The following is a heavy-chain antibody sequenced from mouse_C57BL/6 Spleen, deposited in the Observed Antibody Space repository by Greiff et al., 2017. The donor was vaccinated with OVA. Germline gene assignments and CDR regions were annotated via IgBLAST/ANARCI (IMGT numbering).Heavy chain of an antibody. Sequence: EVKLVESGGGLVKPGGSLKLSCAASGFTFSDYGMHWVRQAPEKGLEWVAYISSGSSTIYYADTVKGRFTISRDNAKNTLFLQMTSLRSEDTAMYYCAKNYGYYFDYWGQGTTLTVSS. CDR3: AKNYGYYFDY. J-gene: IGHJ2*01. V-gene: IGHV5-17*01. D-gene: IGHD1-1*02. CDR1: GFTFSDYG. CDR2: ISSGSSTI.